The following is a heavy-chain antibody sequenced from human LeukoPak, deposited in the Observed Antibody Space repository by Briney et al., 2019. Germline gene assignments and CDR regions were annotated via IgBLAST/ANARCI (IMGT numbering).Heavy chain of an antibody. J-gene: IGHJ4*02. CDR3: ARDREGFGESYFDY. V-gene: IGHV3-21*01. D-gene: IGHD3-10*01. CDR1: GFTLRGYG. CDR2: ISTSSSYI. Sequence: GGSLRLSCAASGFTLRGYGMHWVRQAPGKGLEWVSFISTSSSYIYYADSVKGRFTISRDNAKNSLYLQMNSLRAEDTAMYYCARDREGFGESYFDYWGQGTLVTVSS.